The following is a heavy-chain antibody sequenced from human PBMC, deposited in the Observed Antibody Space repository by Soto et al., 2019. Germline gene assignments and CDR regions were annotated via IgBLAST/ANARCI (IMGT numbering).Heavy chain of an antibody. CDR3: AFVPVPGDNWFDP. J-gene: IGHJ5*02. CDR1: GGSISSGGYY. V-gene: IGHV4-31*03. CDR2: IYYSGST. D-gene: IGHD1-1*01. Sequence: SETLSLTCTVSGGSISSGGYYWSWIRQHPGKGLEWIGYIYYSGSTYYNPSLKSRVTISVDTSKNQFSLKLSSVTAADTAVYYCAFVPVPGDNWFDPWGQGTLVTVSS.